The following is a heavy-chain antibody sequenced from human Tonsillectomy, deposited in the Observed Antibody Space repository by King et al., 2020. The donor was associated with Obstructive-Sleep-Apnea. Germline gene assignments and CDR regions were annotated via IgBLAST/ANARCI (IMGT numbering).Heavy chain of an antibody. Sequence: VQLVESGAEVKKPGESLKISCKGSGYSFTSYWIGWVRQMPGKGLEWMGIIYPGDSDTRYSPSFQGQVTISADKSISTAYLQWSSLKASDTAMYYCARPQIIEYYYDSSGYYPEWVAFDIWGQGTMVTVSS. CDR2: IYPGDSDT. D-gene: IGHD3-22*01. CDR3: ARPQIIEYYYDSSGYYPEWVAFDI. CDR1: GYSFTSYW. J-gene: IGHJ3*02. V-gene: IGHV5-51*01.